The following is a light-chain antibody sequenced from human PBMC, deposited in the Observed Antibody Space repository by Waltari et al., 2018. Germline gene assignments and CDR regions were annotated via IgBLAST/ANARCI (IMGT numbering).Light chain of an antibody. J-gene: IGKJ4*01. V-gene: IGKV3-20*01. CDR2: GAS. Sequence: IVLTQSPGTLSLSPGERATLSCRASQTVSSTYLAWYQQKPGQAPRLLIFGASTRATGIPDRFSGGGSGTDFTLTISRLEPEDFAVYYCQQYSHSPPLTFGGGTKVEIK. CDR1: QTVSSTY. CDR3: QQYSHSPPLT.